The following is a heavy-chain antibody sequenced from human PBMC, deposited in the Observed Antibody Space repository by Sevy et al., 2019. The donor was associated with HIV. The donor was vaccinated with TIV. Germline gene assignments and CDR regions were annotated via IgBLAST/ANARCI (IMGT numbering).Heavy chain of an antibody. D-gene: IGHD3-10*01. CDR1: GDSISSYY. Sequence: SETLSLTCTVSGDSISSYYWSWIRQPPGKGLEWIGYIYYSGTTNYNPSLKSRVTISVDTSKNHFSRKLSSVTAADTAVYYCARVRGGAGGSYYFDYWAQGTLVTVSS. CDR2: IYYSGTT. CDR3: ARVRGGAGGSYYFDY. V-gene: IGHV4-59*01. J-gene: IGHJ4*02.